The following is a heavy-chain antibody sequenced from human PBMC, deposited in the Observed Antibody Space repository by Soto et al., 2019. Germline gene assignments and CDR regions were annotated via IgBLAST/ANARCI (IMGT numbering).Heavy chain of an antibody. CDR1: GGTITSYY. J-gene: IGHJ4*02. CDR2: IYYSGST. Sequence: SETLSLTCTVSGGTITSYYWAWIRQPPGREPQWIGNIYYSGSTNYNPSLKSRVTISADTSKNQFSLKMNSMTAADTAVYYCARDAGYYDSWGQGTQVTVSS. V-gene: IGHV4-59*01. CDR3: ARDAGYYDS.